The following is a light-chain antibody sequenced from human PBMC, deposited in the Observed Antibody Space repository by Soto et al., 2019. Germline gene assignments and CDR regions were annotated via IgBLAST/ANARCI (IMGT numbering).Light chain of an antibody. CDR2: EVS. CDR3: SSYADSNNPYV. J-gene: IGLJ1*01. CDR1: SSDVGGYNY. Sequence: QSALTQPPSASGSPGQSVTISCTGTSSDVGGYNYVSWYQQHPGKAPKLMIYEVSKRPSGVPDRFSGSKSGNTASLTVSGLQAEDEADYYCSSYADSNNPYVFGTGTKDTDL. V-gene: IGLV2-8*01.